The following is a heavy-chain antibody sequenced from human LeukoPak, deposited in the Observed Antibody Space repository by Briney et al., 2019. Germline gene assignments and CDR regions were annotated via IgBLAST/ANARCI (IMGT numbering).Heavy chain of an antibody. J-gene: IGHJ4*02. CDR3: ARYSSALFDY. D-gene: IGHD6-25*01. CDR2: IYYSGST. V-gene: IGHV4-39*01. CDR1: GGSISSSSYY. Sequence: SETLSLTCTVSGGSISSSSYYWGWIRQPPGKGLEWIGSIYYSGSTYYNPSLKSRVTISVDTSKNRFSLKLSSVTAADTAVYYCARYSSALFDYWGQGTLVTVSS.